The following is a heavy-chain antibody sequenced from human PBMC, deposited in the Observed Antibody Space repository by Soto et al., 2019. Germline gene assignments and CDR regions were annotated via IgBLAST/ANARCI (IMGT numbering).Heavy chain of an antibody. V-gene: IGHV3-30*18. CDR2: ISYDGSNK. CDR1: GFTFSSYG. Sequence: GGSLRLSCAASGFTFSSYGMHWVRQAPGKGLEWVAVISYDGSNKYYADSVKGRFTISRDNSKNTLYLQMNSLRAEDTAVYYCAKDLHYYYYMDVWGKGTTVTVSS. J-gene: IGHJ6*03. CDR3: AKDLHYYYYMDV.